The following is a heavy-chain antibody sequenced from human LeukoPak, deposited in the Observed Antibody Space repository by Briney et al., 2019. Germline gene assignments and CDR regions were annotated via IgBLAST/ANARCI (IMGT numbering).Heavy chain of an antibody. Sequence: SETLSLTCSVYGGSFSGYYWSWIRQPPGKGLEWIGEINHSGSTNYNPSLKSRVTISVDTSKNQFSLKLSSVTAADTAVYYCARHRRRRAFDIWGQGTMVTVSS. CDR2: INHSGST. CDR1: GGSFSGYY. CDR3: ARHRRRRAFDI. J-gene: IGHJ3*02. V-gene: IGHV4-34*01.